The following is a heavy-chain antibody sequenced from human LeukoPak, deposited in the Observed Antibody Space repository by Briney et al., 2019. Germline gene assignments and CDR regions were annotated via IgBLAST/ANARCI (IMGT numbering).Heavy chain of an antibody. CDR1: GFTFSNYG. J-gene: IGHJ3*02. CDR2: IWYDGSNK. V-gene: IGHV3-33*06. D-gene: IGHD6-13*01. Sequence: PGRSLRLSCAASGFTFSNYGMHWVRQAPGKGLEWVALIWYDGSNKYYADSVKGRFTISRDNSKNTLYLQMNSLRAEDTAIYYCAKDGSSGIAATADAFDIWGQGTMVTVSS. CDR3: AKDGSSGIAATADAFDI.